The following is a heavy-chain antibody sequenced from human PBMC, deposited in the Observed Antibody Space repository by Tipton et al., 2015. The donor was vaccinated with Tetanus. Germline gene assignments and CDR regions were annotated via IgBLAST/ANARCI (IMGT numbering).Heavy chain of an antibody. CDR2: IYYNGNT. D-gene: IGHD2-21*02. J-gene: IGHJ5*02. CDR3: ARTAVNWFDP. V-gene: IGHV4-39*01. CDR1: GGSINSGTFY. Sequence: TLSLTCTVSGGSINSGTFYWDWIRQTPGKGLEWIGNIYYNGNTLQYPSLKSRLTMSLDKSKNQFSLKLRSVTAADTAFYYCARTAVNWFDPWGQGILVTVSS.